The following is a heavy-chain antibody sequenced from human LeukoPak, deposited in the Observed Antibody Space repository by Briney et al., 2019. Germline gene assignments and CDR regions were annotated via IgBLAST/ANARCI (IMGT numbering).Heavy chain of an antibody. D-gene: IGHD4-17*01. V-gene: IGHV1-3*03. CDR1: GYTFTSYA. J-gene: IGHJ5*02. CDR3: ARDCLGKSDYFACLGP. Sequence: GASVKVSCKASGYTFTSYAMHWVRQAPGQRLEWMGWINAGNGNTRYSQEFQGRVTITRDTSASTAYMELSSLRSEDMAVYYCARDCLGKSDYFACLGPWGQGTLVTVSS. CDR2: INAGNGNT.